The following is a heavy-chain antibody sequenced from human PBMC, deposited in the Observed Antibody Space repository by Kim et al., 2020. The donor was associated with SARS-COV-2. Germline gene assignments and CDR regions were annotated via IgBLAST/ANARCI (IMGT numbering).Heavy chain of an antibody. D-gene: IGHD5-12*01. J-gene: IGHJ3*02. CDR3: AKDLRGYSGYDRDHDAFDI. Sequence: GRFTISRDNSKNTLYLQMNSLRAEDTAVYYCAKDLRGYSGYDRDHDAFDIWGQGTMVTVSS. V-gene: IGHV3-23*01.